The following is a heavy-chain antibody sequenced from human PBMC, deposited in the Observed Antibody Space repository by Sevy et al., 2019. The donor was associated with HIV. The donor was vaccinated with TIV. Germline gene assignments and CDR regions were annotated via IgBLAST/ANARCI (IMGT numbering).Heavy chain of an antibody. Sequence: GGFLRLSCAASGFTFRSYAMTWFRQAPGRGLEWVSSISGSGDSTYYADSVKGRFTISRDNSKNTVYLQVNSLRAEDTAVYYCAKDFYGSGSYYTTDYWGQGTLVTVSS. CDR3: AKDFYGSGSYYTTDY. V-gene: IGHV3-23*01. D-gene: IGHD3-10*01. CDR1: GFTFRSYA. J-gene: IGHJ4*01. CDR2: ISGSGDST.